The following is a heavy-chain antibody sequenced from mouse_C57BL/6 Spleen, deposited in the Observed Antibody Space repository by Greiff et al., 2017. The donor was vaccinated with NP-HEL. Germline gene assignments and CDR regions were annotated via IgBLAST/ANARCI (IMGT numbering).Heavy chain of an antibody. D-gene: IGHD1-1*01. V-gene: IGHV1-82*01. CDR3: ARPDYYGSRYLAY. CDR2: IYPGDGYT. Sequence: VQLQQPGPELVKPGASVKISCKASGYAFTSSWMHWVKQRPGQGLEWIGRIYPGDGYTNYNGKFKGKATLTADKSSSTAYMQLSSLTSEDSAVYFCARPDYYGSRYLAYWGQGTTLTVSS. J-gene: IGHJ2*01. CDR1: GYAFTSSW.